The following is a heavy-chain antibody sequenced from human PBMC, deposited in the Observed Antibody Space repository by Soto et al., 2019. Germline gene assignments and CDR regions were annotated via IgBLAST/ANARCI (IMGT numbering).Heavy chain of an antibody. CDR3: ARGGVDYYDSSGYYFSPYYFDY. CDR1: GGSFSGYY. J-gene: IGHJ4*02. D-gene: IGHD3-22*01. CDR2: INHSGST. Sequence: PSETLSLTCAVYGGSFSGYYWSWIRQPPGKGLEWIGEINHSGSTNYNPSPKSRVTISVDTSKNQFSLKLSSVTAADTAVYYCARGGVDYYDSSGYYFSPYYFDYWGQGTLVTVSS. V-gene: IGHV4-34*01.